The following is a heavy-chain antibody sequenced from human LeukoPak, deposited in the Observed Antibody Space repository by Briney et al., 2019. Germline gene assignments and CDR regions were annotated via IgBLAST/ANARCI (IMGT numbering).Heavy chain of an antibody. CDR3: ARGTTYSYYYGMDV. CDR2: ISGSGGST. CDR1: GFTFSSYA. J-gene: IGHJ6*02. Sequence: GGSLRLSCAASGFTFSSYAMSWVRQAPGKGLEWVSAISGSGGSTYYADSVKGRFTISRDNSKNTLYLQMNSLRAEDTAVYSCARGTTYSYYYGMDVWGQGTTVTVSS. D-gene: IGHD1-14*01. V-gene: IGHV3-23*01.